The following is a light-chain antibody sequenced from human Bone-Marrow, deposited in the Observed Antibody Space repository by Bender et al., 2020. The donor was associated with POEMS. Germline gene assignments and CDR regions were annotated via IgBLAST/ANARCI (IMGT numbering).Light chain of an antibody. V-gene: IGLV1-44*01. Sequence: QSVLTQPPSVSGTPGQTVTMSCSGSSSNIGNFGVNWYQQLPGTAPKLVMESDDQRPSGVPARFSGAKSGTSASLTITGLQLEDEADYYCAAWDDTLKGVFGGGTKLTVL. CDR2: SDD. CDR1: SSNIGNFG. J-gene: IGLJ3*02. CDR3: AAWDDTLKGV.